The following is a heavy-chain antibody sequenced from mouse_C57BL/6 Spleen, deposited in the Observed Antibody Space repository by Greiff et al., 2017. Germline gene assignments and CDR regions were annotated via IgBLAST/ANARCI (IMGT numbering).Heavy chain of an antibody. V-gene: IGHV5-12*01. CDR3: ARHNWDGGFAY. Sequence: EVKLEESGGGLVQPGGSLKLSCAASGFTFSDYYMYWVRQTPEKRLEWVAYISNGGGSTYYPDTVKGRFTISRDNAKNTLYLQLSRLKSEDTAMYYCARHNWDGGFAYWGQGTLVTVSA. CDR1: GFTFSDYY. CDR2: ISNGGGST. J-gene: IGHJ3*01. D-gene: IGHD4-1*01.